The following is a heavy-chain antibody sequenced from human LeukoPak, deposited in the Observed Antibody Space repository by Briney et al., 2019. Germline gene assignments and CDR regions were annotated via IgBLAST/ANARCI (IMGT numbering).Heavy chain of an antibody. J-gene: IGHJ5*01. CDR3: ARAGRGHCSTTSCYACDS. D-gene: IGHD2-2*01. V-gene: IGHV1-8*01. Sequence: GASVKVSCKASGYTFTSYDINWVRQATGQGLEWMGWMNPNSGNAGYAQKFQGRVTMTRNTSISTAYMELSSLRSDDTAVYYCARAGRGHCSTTSCYACDSWGQGTLVTVSA. CDR1: GYTFTSYD. CDR2: MNPNSGNA.